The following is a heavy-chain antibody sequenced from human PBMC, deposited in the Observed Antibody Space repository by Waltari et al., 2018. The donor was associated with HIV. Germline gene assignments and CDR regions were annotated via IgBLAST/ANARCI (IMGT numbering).Heavy chain of an antibody. D-gene: IGHD4-4*01. J-gene: IGHJ5*02. V-gene: IGHV3-15*01. CDR2: NKSKTDGGTT. Sequence: VQLVESGGGLVKPGESLRLSCAASGFTFRNAWMTWVRQAPGKGLGWVGRNKSKTDGGTTDYGTPVKGRFSISRDDSQDMVYLQVNSLRVDDTAVYYCARLQWATQTVDHWGQGTLVTVSS. CDR3: ARLQWATQTVDH. CDR1: GFTFRNAW.